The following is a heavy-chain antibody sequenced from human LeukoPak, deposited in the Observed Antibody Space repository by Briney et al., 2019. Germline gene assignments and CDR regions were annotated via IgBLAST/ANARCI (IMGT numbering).Heavy chain of an antibody. CDR2: ISWNSGSI. D-gene: IGHD6-19*01. Sequence: SGGSLRLSCAASGFTFDDYAMHWVRQAPGKGLEWVSGISWNSGSIGYADSVKGRFTISRDNAKNSLYLQMNSLRAEDTALYYCAKDSRLVPEGFDYWGQGTLVTVSS. CDR1: GFTFDDYA. CDR3: AKDSRLVPEGFDY. V-gene: IGHV3-9*01. J-gene: IGHJ4*02.